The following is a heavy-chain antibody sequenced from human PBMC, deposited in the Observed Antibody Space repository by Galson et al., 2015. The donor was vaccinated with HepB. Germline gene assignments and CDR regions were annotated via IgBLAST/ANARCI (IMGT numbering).Heavy chain of an antibody. CDR2: IYYSGST. CDR3: ARSEYCSSTSCSALDY. V-gene: IGHV4-31*03. Sequence: TLSLTCTVSGGSISSGGHYWSWIRQHPGWGLEWIGYIYYSGSTYYNPSLKSRVTISVDTSKNQFSLKLSSVTAADTAVYYCARSEYCSSTSCSALDYWGQGTLVTVSS. J-gene: IGHJ4*02. D-gene: IGHD2-2*01. CDR1: GGSISSGGHY.